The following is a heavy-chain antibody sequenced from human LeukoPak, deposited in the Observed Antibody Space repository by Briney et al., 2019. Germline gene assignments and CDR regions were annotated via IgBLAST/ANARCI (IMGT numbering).Heavy chain of an antibody. D-gene: IGHD3-16*01. CDR1: GFTLRSYG. CDR3: AKGLKTGVGPYMGYHYYMDV. CDR2: ISYDGSNK. V-gene: IGHV3-30*18. J-gene: IGHJ6*03. Sequence: PGGSLRLSCAASGFTLRSYGMHWVRQAPGKGLEWVAVISYDGSNKYYADSVKGRFTISRDNSKNTLYLQMNSLRDEDTGVYYCAKGLKTGVGPYMGYHYYMDVWGKGATVTVSS.